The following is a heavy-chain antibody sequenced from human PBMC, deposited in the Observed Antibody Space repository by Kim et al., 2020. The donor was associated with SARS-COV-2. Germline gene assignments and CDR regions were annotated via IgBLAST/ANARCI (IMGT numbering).Heavy chain of an antibody. V-gene: IGHV4-39*01. CDR1: GGSISSSSYY. D-gene: IGHD6-25*01. J-gene: IGHJ4*02. CDR2: IYYSGST. Sequence: SETLSLTCTVSGGSISSSSYYWGWIRQPPGKGLEWIGSIYYSGSTYYNPSLKSRVTISVDTSKNQFSLKLSSVTAADTAVYYCASRVLRLDYWSQGTLVTVSS. CDR3: ASRVLRLDY.